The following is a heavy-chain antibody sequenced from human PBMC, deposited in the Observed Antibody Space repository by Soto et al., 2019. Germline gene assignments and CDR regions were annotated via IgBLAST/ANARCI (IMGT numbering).Heavy chain of an antibody. CDR2: IWYDGSNK. CDR3: ASFDGGNHYYLHY. V-gene: IGHV3-33*01. Sequence: PGGSLRLSCAASGFTFSSYAMHWVRQAPGKGLEWVAVIWYDGSNKYYVDSVKGRFTISRDNSKNRLYLQMNSLRADDTAVYYCASFDGGNHYYLHYWGQGTLVTVSS. D-gene: IGHD2-15*01. J-gene: IGHJ4*02. CDR1: GFTFSSYA.